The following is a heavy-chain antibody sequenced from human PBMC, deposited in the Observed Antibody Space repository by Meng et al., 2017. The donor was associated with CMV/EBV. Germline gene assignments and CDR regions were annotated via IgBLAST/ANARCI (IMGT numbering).Heavy chain of an antibody. CDR1: GYTFTSYA. D-gene: IGHD6-13*01. V-gene: IGHV1-3*02. J-gene: IGHJ6*02. Sequence: ASVKVSCKASGYTFTSYAMHWVRQAPGQRLEWMGWSNAGNGNTKYSQEFQGRVTITADKPRSTAYMELSSLRSDDTAVYYCARDRVYSSTWLGSPETDYFHNGLDVWGQGTAVTVSS. CDR3: ARDRVYSSTWLGSPETDYFHNGLDV. CDR2: SNAGNGNT.